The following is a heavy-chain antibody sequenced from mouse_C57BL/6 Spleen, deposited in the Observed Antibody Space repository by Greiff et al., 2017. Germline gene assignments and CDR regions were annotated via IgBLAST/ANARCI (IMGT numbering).Heavy chain of an antibody. CDR2: IDPSDSYT. CDR3: ARRGVDYAMED. V-gene: IGHV1-50*01. Sequence: QVQLKQPGAELVKPGASVKLSCKASGYTFTSYWMQWVKQRPGQGLEWIGEIDPSDSYTNYNQKFQGKATLTVDTSYSTAYMQLSSLTDEDAAVYNGARRGVDYAMEDWGQGTSGTVSS. J-gene: IGHJ4*01. CDR1: GYTFTSYW.